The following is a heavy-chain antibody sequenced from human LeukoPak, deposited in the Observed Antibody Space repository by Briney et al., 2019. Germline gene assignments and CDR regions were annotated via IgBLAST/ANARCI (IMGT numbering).Heavy chain of an antibody. CDR3: VKDRNYDFWSGYYYYGMDV. CDR1: GFTFSSYG. J-gene: IGHJ6*02. CDR2: ISYDGSNK. D-gene: IGHD3-3*01. Sequence: GGSLRLSCAASGFTFSSYGMHWVRQAPGKGLEWVAVISYDGSNKYYADSVKGRFTISRDNSKNTLYLQMNSLRAEDTAVYYCVKDRNYDFWSGYYYYGMDVWGQGITVTVSS. V-gene: IGHV3-30*18.